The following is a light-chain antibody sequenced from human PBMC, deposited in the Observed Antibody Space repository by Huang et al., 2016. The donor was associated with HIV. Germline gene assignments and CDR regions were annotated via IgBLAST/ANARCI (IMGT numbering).Light chain of an antibody. CDR2: WAA. CDR1: QAVLKNSNKTNY. Sequence: DIEMTQSPDSLTVSLGARAIINCKSSQAVLKNSNKTNYLAWYQQRPGQPPKVLIDWAASRESGVPDRFSGSGSGTDFNLTISSLQPEDLAVYYCQQYYSPPYTFGQGTRLEI. J-gene: IGKJ2*01. V-gene: IGKV4-1*01. CDR3: QQYYSPPYT.